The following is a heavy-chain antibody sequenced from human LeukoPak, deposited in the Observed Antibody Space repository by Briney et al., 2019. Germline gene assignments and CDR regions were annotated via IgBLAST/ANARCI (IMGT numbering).Heavy chain of an antibody. D-gene: IGHD4-17*01. V-gene: IGHV4-39*01. CDR1: GGSISSSSYS. J-gene: IGHJ4*02. Sequence: SSETLSLTCTVSGGSISSSSYSWTWIRQPPGKGLEWIGSIHYDGNTYYKPSLRSRVTISVDTSNQFSLRLSSATAADPATYYCARNSLNNYGHYYWGQGTLVTVSS. CDR2: IHYDGNT. CDR3: ARNSLNNYGHYY.